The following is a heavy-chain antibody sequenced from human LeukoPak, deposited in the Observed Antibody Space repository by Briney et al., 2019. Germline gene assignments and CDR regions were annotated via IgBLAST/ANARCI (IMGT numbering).Heavy chain of an antibody. D-gene: IGHD3-22*01. V-gene: IGHV1-69*04. CDR1: GGTFSSYA. J-gene: IGHJ4*02. Sequence: GASVKVSCKASGGTFSSYAISWVRQAPGQGLEWMGRIIPILGIANYAQKFQGRVTITADKSTSTAYMELGSLRSEDTAVYYCAIHPYYYESSGYSNWGQGTLVTVSS. CDR2: IIPILGIA. CDR3: AIHPYYYESSGYSN.